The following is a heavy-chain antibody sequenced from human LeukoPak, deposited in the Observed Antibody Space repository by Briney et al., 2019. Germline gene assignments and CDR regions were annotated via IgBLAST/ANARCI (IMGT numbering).Heavy chain of an antibody. CDR1: GYTFTSYG. J-gene: IGHJ4*02. CDR2: INPNSGGS. V-gene: IGHV1-2*06. D-gene: IGHD1-26*01. Sequence: ASVKVSCKASGYTFTSYGISWVRQAPGQGLEWMGRINPNSGGSNYAQKFQGRVTMTRDTSISTAYMELSRLRSDDTAVYYCARYITVGATYQHFDYWGQGTLVTVSS. CDR3: ARYITVGATYQHFDY.